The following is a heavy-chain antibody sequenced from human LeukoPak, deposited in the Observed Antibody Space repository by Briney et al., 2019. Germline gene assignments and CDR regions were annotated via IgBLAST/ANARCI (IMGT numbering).Heavy chain of an antibody. Sequence: ASVKVSCKASGYTFTSYGISWVRQAPGQGLECMGWISAYNGNTNYAQKLQGRVTMTTDTSTSTAYMELRSLRSDDTAVYYCARVRGTNYYDSSGYYSGYWGQGTLVTVSS. CDR2: ISAYNGNT. D-gene: IGHD3-22*01. V-gene: IGHV1-18*01. CDR1: GYTFTSYG. CDR3: ARVRGTNYYDSSGYYSGY. J-gene: IGHJ4*02.